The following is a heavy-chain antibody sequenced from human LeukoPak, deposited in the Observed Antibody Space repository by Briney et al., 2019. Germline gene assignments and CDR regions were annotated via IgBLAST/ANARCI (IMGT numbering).Heavy chain of an antibody. V-gene: IGHV3-23*01. J-gene: IGHJ6*02. D-gene: IGHD2-21*01. CDR2: ISGSGGST. CDR1: GFTFSSYA. CDR3: GREGPQLSRVSAIDV. Sequence: PGGSLRLSCAASGFTFSSYAMSWVRQAPGKGLEWVSAISGSGGSTYYADSVKGRFTISRDNSKNTLYLQMNSLRAEDTAVYYCGREGPQLSRVSAIDVWGQGTTVSVSS.